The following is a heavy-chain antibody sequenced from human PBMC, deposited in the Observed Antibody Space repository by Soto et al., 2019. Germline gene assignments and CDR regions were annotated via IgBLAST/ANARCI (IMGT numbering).Heavy chain of an antibody. Sequence: PVGSLRLSGAASGFSFSKYGMHWVRQAPGKGLEWVAFVSSDGNNKYYGDSVKGRFTISRDNSKNMVFLQVDSLRVDDTAVYYCAKDRVIQLLPIWPDPWGQGTLVTVSS. J-gene: IGHJ5*02. D-gene: IGHD2-2*01. CDR1: GFSFSKYG. CDR2: VSSDGNNK. CDR3: AKDRVIQLLPIWPDP. V-gene: IGHV3-30*18.